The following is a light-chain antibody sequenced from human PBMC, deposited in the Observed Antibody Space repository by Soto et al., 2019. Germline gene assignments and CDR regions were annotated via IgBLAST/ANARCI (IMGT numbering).Light chain of an antibody. V-gene: IGKV1-5*01. CDR3: QQYNSYSWT. CDR2: DAS. J-gene: IGKJ1*01. CDR1: ESFSKW. Sequence: DIQMTQSPSSLSASVGDKVTITCRATESFSKWLSWYQEKPGNPPRPLIYDASTLESGVPSRFSGSGSGTEFTLTISSLQPDDFAIYYCQQYNSYSWTFGQGTK.